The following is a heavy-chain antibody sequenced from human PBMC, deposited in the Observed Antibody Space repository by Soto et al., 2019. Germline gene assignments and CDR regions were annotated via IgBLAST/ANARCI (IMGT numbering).Heavy chain of an antibody. CDR2: IMQDGSEK. J-gene: IGHJ6*02. Sequence: PVGSLRLSCAASGFTFSSYWMSWVRQAPGKGLEWVANIMQDGSEKYYVDSVKGRFTISRDNAKSSLYLQMNSLRAEDTAIYYCATDKILVVTAAISNYGMDVWGQGTTVIVSS. D-gene: IGHD2-2*02. CDR3: ATDKILVVTAAISNYGMDV. CDR1: GFTFSSYW. V-gene: IGHV3-7*01.